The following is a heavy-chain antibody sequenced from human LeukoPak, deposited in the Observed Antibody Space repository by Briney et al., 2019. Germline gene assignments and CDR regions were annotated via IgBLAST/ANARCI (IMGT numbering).Heavy chain of an antibody. V-gene: IGHV4-34*01. Sequence: PSETLSLTCAVYGGSFSGYYWSWIRQPPGKGLEWIGEINHSGSTNYNPSLKSRVTISADTSKNQFSLRLSSVTAADTAVYYCARRARVIDAFDVWGQGTMVTVSS. CDR1: GGSFSGYY. CDR2: INHSGST. D-gene: IGHD3-16*02. J-gene: IGHJ3*01. CDR3: ARRARVIDAFDV.